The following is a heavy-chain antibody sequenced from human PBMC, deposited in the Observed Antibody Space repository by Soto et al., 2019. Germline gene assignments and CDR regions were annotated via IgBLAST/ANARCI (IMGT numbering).Heavy chain of an antibody. CDR2: IRVSDGSE. CDR1: VFTFTNYA. D-gene: IGHD5-12*01. Sequence: PGWSLRLSCAASVFTFTNYAMSWVRQAPGKGLEWVSTIRVSDGSEKYADFVEGRFTISRDTSKSTLSLQMNSLRDEDTAVYYWAREEEDIVDTRYRYYYYYGMDVWGQGTTVTVSS. J-gene: IGHJ6*02. CDR3: AREEEDIVDTRYRYYYYYGMDV. V-gene: IGHV3-23*01.